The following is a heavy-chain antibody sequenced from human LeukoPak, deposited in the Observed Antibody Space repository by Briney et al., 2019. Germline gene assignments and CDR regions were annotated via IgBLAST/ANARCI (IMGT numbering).Heavy chain of an antibody. V-gene: IGHV1-69*06. Sequence: ASVKVPCKASGGTFSSYAISWVRQAPGQGLEWMGGIIPIFGTANYAQKFRGRVTITADKSTSTAYMELSSLRSEDTAVYYCARYSSSWYNYYYYYMDVWGKGTTVTVSS. CDR2: IIPIFGTA. J-gene: IGHJ6*03. CDR3: ARYSSSWYNYYYYYMDV. CDR1: GGTFSSYA. D-gene: IGHD6-13*01.